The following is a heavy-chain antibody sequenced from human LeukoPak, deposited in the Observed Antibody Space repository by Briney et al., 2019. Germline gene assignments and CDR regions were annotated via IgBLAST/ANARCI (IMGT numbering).Heavy chain of an antibody. V-gene: IGHV4-39*07. J-gene: IGHJ6*02. CDR2: IYYSGST. CDR1: GGSISSSSYY. CDR3: ATAGSSELLWDYAMDV. D-gene: IGHD3-10*01. Sequence: SETLSLTCTVSGGSISSSSYYWGWIRQPPGKGLEWIGSIYYSGSTYYNPSLKSRVTISVDTSKNQFSLKLSSVTAADTAVYYCATAGSSELLWDYAMDVWGQGTTVTVSS.